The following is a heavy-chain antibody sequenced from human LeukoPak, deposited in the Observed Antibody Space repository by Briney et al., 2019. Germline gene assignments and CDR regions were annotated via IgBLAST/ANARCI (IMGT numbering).Heavy chain of an antibody. CDR2: IIPIFGTA. CDR3: ASFGSGWSPYNWFDP. CDR1: GGTFSSYA. Sequence: SVKVSCKASGGTFSSYAISWVRQAPGQGLEWMGGIIPIFGTANYAQKFQGRVTITADESTSTAYMELSSLRSEDTAVYYCASFGSGWSPYNWFDPWGQGTLVTVSS. V-gene: IGHV1-69*13. J-gene: IGHJ5*02. D-gene: IGHD6-19*01.